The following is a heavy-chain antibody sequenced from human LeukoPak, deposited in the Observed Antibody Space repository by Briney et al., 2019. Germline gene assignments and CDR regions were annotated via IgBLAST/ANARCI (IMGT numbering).Heavy chain of an antibody. V-gene: IGHV1-69*04. Sequence: SVKVSCKSSGGTFSSYAISWVRQAPGQGLEWMGRIIPILGIANYAQKFQGRVTITADKSTSTAYMELSSLRSEDTAVYYCARGSSGQLVTYYYYGMDVWGQGTTVTVSS. CDR2: IIPILGIA. CDR1: GGTFSSYA. J-gene: IGHJ6*02. CDR3: ARGSSGQLVTYYYYGMDV. D-gene: IGHD6-6*01.